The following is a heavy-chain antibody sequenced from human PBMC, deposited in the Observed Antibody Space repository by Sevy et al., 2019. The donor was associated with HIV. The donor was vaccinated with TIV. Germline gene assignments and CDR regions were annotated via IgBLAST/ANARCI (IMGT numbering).Heavy chain of an antibody. D-gene: IGHD3-16*01. Sequence: ASVKVSCKVSGNTLSDLSMHWVRQSPGKGFEWIGGFDPEDGEPIYARKFQGRDTVTEDTSTDPAYMELRSLRSEDTADYYCASVGYYDSTAHKQDLGGYWGQGTLITVSS. CDR3: ASVGYYDSTAHKQDLGGY. CDR2: FDPEDGEP. V-gene: IGHV1-24*01. J-gene: IGHJ4*02. CDR1: GNTLSDLS.